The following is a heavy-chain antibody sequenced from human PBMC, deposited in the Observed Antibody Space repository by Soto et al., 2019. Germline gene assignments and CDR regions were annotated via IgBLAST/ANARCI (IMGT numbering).Heavy chain of an antibody. Sequence: EVQLLESGGGLVQPGGSLRLSCAASGFSFSDYAMSWVRQAPGKGLEWVSIVSGTGSGTYYADSVRGRFAVSKDNSRNTLFLQMYSLRPEDTAMYYCAKFAWGADCGRRRCYGWFDYWGQGSLVAVSS. D-gene: IGHD2-2*01. CDR1: GFSFSDYA. J-gene: IGHJ4*02. CDR3: AKFAWGADCGRRRCYGWFDY. CDR2: VSGTGSGT. V-gene: IGHV3-23*01.